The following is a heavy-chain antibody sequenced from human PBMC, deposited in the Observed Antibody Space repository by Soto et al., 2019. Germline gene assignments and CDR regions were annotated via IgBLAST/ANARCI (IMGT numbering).Heavy chain of an antibody. CDR2: ISAYNGNT. J-gene: IGHJ4*02. CDR1: GYTFTSYG. D-gene: IGHD5-18*01. Sequence: QVQLVQSGAEVKKPGASVKVSCKASGYTFTSYGISWVRQAPGQGLEWMGWISAYNGNTNYAQKLQGRVTMTTDTSTITAYMALRILRSDHTAVYYCAMDTAAVGIFAYWGQGTLVTVSS. CDR3: AMDTAAVGIFAY. V-gene: IGHV1-18*01.